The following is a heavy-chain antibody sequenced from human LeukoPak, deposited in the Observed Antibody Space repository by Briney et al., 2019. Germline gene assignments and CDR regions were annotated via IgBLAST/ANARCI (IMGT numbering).Heavy chain of an antibody. J-gene: IGHJ3*02. D-gene: IGHD2-21*01. CDR1: GFTFSSYG. Sequence: TGGSLRLSCAASGFTFSSYGMHWVRQAPGKGLEWVAFIRYDGSNKYYADSVKGRFTISRDNSKNTLYLQMNSLRAEDTAVYYCAKRLRPPDAFDIWGQGTMVTVSS. CDR2: IRYDGSNK. V-gene: IGHV3-30*02. CDR3: AKRLRPPDAFDI.